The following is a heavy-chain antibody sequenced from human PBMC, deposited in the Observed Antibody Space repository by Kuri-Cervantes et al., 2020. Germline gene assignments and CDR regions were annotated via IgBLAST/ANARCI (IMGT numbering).Heavy chain of an antibody. CDR3: ARHDVHTAMVPNWFDP. CDR1: GGSISSYY. Sequence: SETLSLTCTVSGGSISSYYWSWIRQPPGKGLEWIGYIYYSGSTSYNPSLKSRVTISVDTSKDQFSLKLSSVTAADTAVYYCARHDVHTAMVPNWFDPWGQETLVTVSS. CDR2: IYYSGST. J-gene: IGHJ5*02. V-gene: IGHV4-59*08. D-gene: IGHD5-18*01.